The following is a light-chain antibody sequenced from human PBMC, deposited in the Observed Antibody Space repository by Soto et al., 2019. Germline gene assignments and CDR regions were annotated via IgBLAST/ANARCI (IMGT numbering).Light chain of an antibody. J-gene: IGLJ1*01. CDR3: NSYTTSNTRQIV. Sequence: QSVLNQPASVSGSPGQSITISCTGTSSDVGGYNYVSWYQQHPGKAPKFMIYDVSNRPSGVSTRFSGSKSGNTASLTISELQAEDEADYYCNSYTTSNTRQIVFGTGTKVTVL. V-gene: IGLV2-14*01. CDR2: DVS. CDR1: SSDVGGYNY.